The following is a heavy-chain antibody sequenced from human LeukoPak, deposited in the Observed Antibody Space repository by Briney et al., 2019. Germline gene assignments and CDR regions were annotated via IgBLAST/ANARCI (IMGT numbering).Heavy chain of an antibody. D-gene: IGHD6-19*01. CDR1: GYRLSDYY. Sequence: ASVKVSCKASGYRLSDYYLHWLRQARGQGLEWMGWINPKTGATNYAQKFQGRVTMTRDTSIDTAYMEMNRLTSDDTAVYYCARDRQWLVLVYWGQGTLVTVSS. CDR2: INPKTGAT. V-gene: IGHV1-2*02. J-gene: IGHJ4*02. CDR3: ARDRQWLVLVY.